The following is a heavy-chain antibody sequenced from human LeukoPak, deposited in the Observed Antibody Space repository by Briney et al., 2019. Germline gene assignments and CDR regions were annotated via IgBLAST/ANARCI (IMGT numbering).Heavy chain of an antibody. CDR2: ISGSGGST. CDR1: GFTFSNYG. D-gene: IGHD6-19*01. CDR3: AKTFGWYYFDY. J-gene: IGHJ4*02. Sequence: PGGSLRLSCAASGFTFSNYGMSWVRQAPGKGLEWVSTISGSGGSTYYADSVKGRFTISRDNSQNTLYLQMNSLRAEDTAIYYCAKTFGWYYFDYWGQGTLVTVSS. V-gene: IGHV3-23*01.